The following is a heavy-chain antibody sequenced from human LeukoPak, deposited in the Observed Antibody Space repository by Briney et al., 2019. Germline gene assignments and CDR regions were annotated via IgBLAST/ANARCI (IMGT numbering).Heavy chain of an antibody. CDR1: GYTFTSYD. D-gene: IGHD6-19*01. CDR2: MNPNSGNT. J-gene: IGHJ6*03. V-gene: IGHV1-8*01. Sequence: VSSVKVSCKSSGYTFTSYDFNWVRQATGQGLEWMGLMNPNSGNTGYAQKFQGRVTMTRDTSTSTVYMELSSLRSEDTAVYYCARERGRGQWLVRPPYYMDVWGKGTTVTISS. CDR3: ARERGRGQWLVRPPYYMDV.